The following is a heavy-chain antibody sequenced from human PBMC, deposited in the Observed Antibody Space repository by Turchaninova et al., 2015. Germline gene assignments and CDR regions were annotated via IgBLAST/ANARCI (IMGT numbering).Heavy chain of an antibody. Sequence: QVQLQQWGAGLLKPSEPLSLSCAVYGGSFSGDDWSWNRQPPGKGLEWIGEINHSGSTNYNPSLKSRVTISVDTSKNQFSLKLSSVTAADTAVYYCASVNIVVVVAATPTHFQHWGQGTLVTVSS. CDR1: GGSFSGDD. CDR3: ASVNIVVVVAATPTHFQH. J-gene: IGHJ1*01. D-gene: IGHD2-15*01. CDR2: INHSGST. V-gene: IGHV4-34*01.